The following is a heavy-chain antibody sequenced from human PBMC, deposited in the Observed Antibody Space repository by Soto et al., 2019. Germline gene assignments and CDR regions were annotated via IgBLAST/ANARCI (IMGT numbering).Heavy chain of an antibody. V-gene: IGHV4-34*01. D-gene: IGHD3-22*01. CDR1: GGSFSGHY. CDR2: INHSGGT. J-gene: IGHJ4*02. Sequence: LTCAVYGGSFSGHYGRWIRQPPGKGLEWIGEINHSGGTSYNPSLKSRVTISDDTSKSQFSLKLTCVTAADSAVYYCARGSGDTVDSCGFYGYSDQGTRVTVSS. CDR3: ARGSGDTVDSCGFYGY.